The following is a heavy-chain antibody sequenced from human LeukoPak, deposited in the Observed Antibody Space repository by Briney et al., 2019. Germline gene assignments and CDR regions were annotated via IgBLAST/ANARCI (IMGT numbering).Heavy chain of an antibody. D-gene: IGHD6-19*01. CDR1: GYTLTELS. Sequence: GASVKVSCKVSGYTLTELSMHWVRQAPGKGLEWMGGFDPEDGETIYAQKFQGRVTMTRDMSTSTVYMELSSLRSEDTAVYYCAREGGHEQWLPYNWFDPWGQGTLVTVSS. V-gene: IGHV1-24*01. J-gene: IGHJ5*02. CDR3: AREGGHEQWLPYNWFDP. CDR2: FDPEDGET.